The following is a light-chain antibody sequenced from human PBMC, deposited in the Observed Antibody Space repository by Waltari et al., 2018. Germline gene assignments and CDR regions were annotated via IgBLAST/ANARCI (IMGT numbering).Light chain of an antibody. V-gene: IGKV1-39*01. CDR3: QQSYSIPLT. Sequence: DIQMTQSPSSLSASVGDRVTITCRASESIGNSLNWYQQKPGKSPNLLIHTASTLHTGVPARFSGSGSGTDFTLTISSLQPEDFATYYCQQSYSIPLTFGGGTKVEIK. J-gene: IGKJ4*01. CDR1: ESIGNS. CDR2: TAS.